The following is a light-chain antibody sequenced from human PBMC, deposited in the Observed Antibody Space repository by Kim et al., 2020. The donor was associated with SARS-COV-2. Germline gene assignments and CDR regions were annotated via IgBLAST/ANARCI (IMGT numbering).Light chain of an antibody. Sequence: SYELTQPPSVSVAPGNTARIACGGNNIESKSVQWYQQKPGRAPVLVIYYNSDRPSGVPERFSASNSGNTATLAIRRVEAGDEADYYCQVWDSTTDSGVFGGGTRLTVL. CDR3: QVWDSTTDSGV. CDR2: YNS. J-gene: IGLJ3*02. CDR1: NIESKS. V-gene: IGLV3-21*01.